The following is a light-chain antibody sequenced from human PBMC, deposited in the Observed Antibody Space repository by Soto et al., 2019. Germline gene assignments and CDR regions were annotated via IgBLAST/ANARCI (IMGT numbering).Light chain of an antibody. Sequence: EIVLTQSPATLSLSPGESATLSCRASHSVSSSLAWYQQKPGQAPRLLIYDASNRATGIPARFSGSGSGTDFTLTISSLEPEDFAVYHCQQRSNWPRTFGGGTKVDIK. CDR3: QQRSNWPRT. CDR2: DAS. V-gene: IGKV3-11*01. CDR1: HSVSSS. J-gene: IGKJ4*01.